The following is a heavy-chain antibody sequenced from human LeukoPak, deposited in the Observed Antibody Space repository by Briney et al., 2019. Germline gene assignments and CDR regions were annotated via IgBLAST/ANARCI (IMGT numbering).Heavy chain of an antibody. Sequence: GASVTVSCKASGYTFTSYGISWVRQAPGQGLEWMGWINPNSGGTNYAQKFQGRVTMTRDTSISTAYMELSRLRSDDTAVYYCARSIVAATGHFDYWGQGTLVTVSS. CDR1: GYTFTSYG. CDR3: ARSIVAATGHFDY. V-gene: IGHV1-2*02. J-gene: IGHJ4*02. D-gene: IGHD1-26*01. CDR2: INPNSGGT.